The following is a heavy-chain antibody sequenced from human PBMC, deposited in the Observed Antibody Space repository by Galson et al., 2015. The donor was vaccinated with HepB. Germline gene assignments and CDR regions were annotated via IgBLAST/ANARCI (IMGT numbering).Heavy chain of an antibody. J-gene: IGHJ3*02. CDR1: GYTFTSYA. D-gene: IGHD6-13*01. Sequence: SVKVSCKASGYTFTSYAMHWVRQAPGQRLEWMGWINAGNGNTRYSQKFQGRVTITRDTSASTAYMELSSLRSEDTAVYYCARDRISYSSSWYVDAFDIWGQGTMVTVSS. V-gene: IGHV1-3*01. CDR2: INAGNGNT. CDR3: ARDRISYSSSWYVDAFDI.